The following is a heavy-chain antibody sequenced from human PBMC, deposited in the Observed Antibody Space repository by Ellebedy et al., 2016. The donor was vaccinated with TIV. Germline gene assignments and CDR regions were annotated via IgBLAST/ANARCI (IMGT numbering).Heavy chain of an antibody. CDR1: GYTFTGYY. CDR2: INPNSGGT. Sequence: ASVKVSXXASGYTFTGYYMHWVRQAPGQGLEWMGWINPNSGGTNYAQKFQGWVTMTRDTSIGTAYMELSRLRSDDTAVYYCAREGDYYNWFDPWGQGTLVTVSS. D-gene: IGHD3-10*01. CDR3: AREGDYYNWFDP. J-gene: IGHJ5*02. V-gene: IGHV1-2*04.